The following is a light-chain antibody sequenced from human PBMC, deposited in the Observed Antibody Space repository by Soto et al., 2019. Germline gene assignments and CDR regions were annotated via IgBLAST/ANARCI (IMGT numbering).Light chain of an antibody. J-gene: IGKJ2*01. V-gene: IGKV3-20*01. CDR3: QQYGSSPPYT. CDR2: GAS. Sequence: EIVFTLSPGTLSLSPGERATLSCRASQSVSRNYLAWYQQKHGQAPRLLTYGASTRATGIPDRFSGSGSGTDFTLTISRLEPEDFAVYYCQQYGSSPPYTFGQGTKVDIK. CDR1: QSVSRNY.